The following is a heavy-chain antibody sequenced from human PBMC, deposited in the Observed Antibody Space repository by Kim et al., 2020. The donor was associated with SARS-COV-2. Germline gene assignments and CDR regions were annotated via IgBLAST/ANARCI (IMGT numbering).Heavy chain of an antibody. D-gene: IGHD6-19*01. Sequence: SVKGRFTTARDNAKNSLYLQMNSLRAEDTALYYCAKETGIAVAGTPRLDYWGQGTLVTVSS. CDR3: AKETGIAVAGTPRLDY. J-gene: IGHJ4*02. V-gene: IGHV3-9*01.